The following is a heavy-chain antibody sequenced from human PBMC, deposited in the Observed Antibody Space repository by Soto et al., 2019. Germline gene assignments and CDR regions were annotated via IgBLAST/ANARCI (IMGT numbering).Heavy chain of an antibody. CDR2: MYHAGDT. Sequence: HVQLQESGPGLVKPSGTLSLTCVVSSGSITTPNWWSWVRQPPGQGLEWIGEMYHAGDTNYNPSLPSRLTISVDKSKNQFSLSLKSVTAAETAVYYCARSGGYFFDFWGLGILVTVSS. CDR3: ARSGGYFFDF. D-gene: IGHD3-10*01. J-gene: IGHJ4*02. V-gene: IGHV4-4*02. CDR1: SGSITTPNW.